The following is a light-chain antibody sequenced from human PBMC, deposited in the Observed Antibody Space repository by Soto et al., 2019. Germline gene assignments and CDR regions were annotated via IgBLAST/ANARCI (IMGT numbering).Light chain of an antibody. Sequence: AKAPTTVSECPGVDPSGCGMAKKSVSSNLAWYQQKPGQAPRLLIYGASTRATGIPARFSGSGSGTEFTLTISSPQYEDFAVYYCQQSNNWLTPFGEGTKVDIK. CDR3: QQSNNWLTP. J-gene: IGKJ1*01. CDR2: GAS. V-gene: IGKV3-15*01. CDR1: KSVSSN.